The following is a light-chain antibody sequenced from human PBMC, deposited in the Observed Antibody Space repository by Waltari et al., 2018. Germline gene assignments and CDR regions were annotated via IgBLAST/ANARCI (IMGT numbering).Light chain of an antibody. CDR3: PQLNNYPWYT. Sequence: DIQLTQSPSFLSACVGDRVSITCRASQGISSYLAWYQPQPGKAPKMLVYAASTLQSAFPARFSGSGSVTEFTLPIRSLQPVAFATYYCPQLNNYPWYTFGQGTKLALK. J-gene: IGKJ2*01. V-gene: IGKV1-9*01. CDR2: AAS. CDR1: QGISSY.